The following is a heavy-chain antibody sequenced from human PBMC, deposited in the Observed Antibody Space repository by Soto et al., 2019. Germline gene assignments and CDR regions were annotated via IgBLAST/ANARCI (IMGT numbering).Heavy chain of an antibody. J-gene: IGHJ4*02. V-gene: IGHV3-66*01. CDR2: IFSNGDT. Sequence: ELQLVASGGGLVQPGGSLRLSCAASGFTVSNNYVRWVRQAPGKGLEWVSLIFSNGDTLYADSVKGRFTISRDSSSNTLYLPMNGLRVEDTAVYYCARDGTYNWVGGQGIHVTVSS. CDR1: GFTVSNNY. D-gene: IGHD1-1*01. CDR3: ARDGTYNWV.